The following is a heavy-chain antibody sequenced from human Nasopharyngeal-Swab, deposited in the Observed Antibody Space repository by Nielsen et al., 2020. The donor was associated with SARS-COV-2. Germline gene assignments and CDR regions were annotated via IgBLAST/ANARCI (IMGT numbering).Heavy chain of an antibody. V-gene: IGHV4-59*01. CDR3: ARLKGTGGDYATYMDV. Sequence: SETLSLTCTVSGGSISSYYWSWIRQPPGKGLEWIGYIYYSGSTTYNPALKSRVTISVDTSKNQFSLKLSSVTAADTAVYYCARLKGTGGDYATYMDVWGQGTTVTVSS. J-gene: IGHJ6*02. D-gene: IGHD4-17*01. CDR2: IYYSGST. CDR1: GGSISSYY.